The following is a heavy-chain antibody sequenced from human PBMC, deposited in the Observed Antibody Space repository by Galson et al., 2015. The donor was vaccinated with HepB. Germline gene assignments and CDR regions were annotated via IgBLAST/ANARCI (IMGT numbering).Heavy chain of an antibody. V-gene: IGHV3-9*01. Sequence: SLRLSCATSGFRFDDYAMHWVRQAPGKGLEWVSGISWNSRRIGYAGSVKGRFTISRDNAKNSLYLQMNSLRPEDTALYYCAKDIDSGTWHYYGMHVWGQGTTVTVSS. CDR3: AKDIDSGTWHYYGMHV. CDR1: GFRFDDYA. J-gene: IGHJ6*02. CDR2: ISWNSRRI. D-gene: IGHD6-13*01.